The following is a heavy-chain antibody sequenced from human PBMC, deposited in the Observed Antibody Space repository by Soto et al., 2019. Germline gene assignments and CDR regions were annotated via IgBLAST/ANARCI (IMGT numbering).Heavy chain of an antibody. CDR2: ISSSSSYI. V-gene: IGHV3-21*01. CDR1: GFTFSCYS. CDR3: ARVSANLYYYYYGMDV. J-gene: IGHJ6*02. Sequence: GGSLILSCAASGFTFSCYSMNWVRQAPGKGLEWVSSISSSSSYIYYADSVKGRFTISRDNAKNSLYLQMNSLRAEDTAVYYCARVSANLYYYYYGMDVWGQGTTVTVSS.